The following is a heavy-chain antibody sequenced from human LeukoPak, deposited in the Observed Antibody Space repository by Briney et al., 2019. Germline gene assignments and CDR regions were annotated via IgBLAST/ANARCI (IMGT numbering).Heavy chain of an antibody. CDR2: ISAYNGNT. V-gene: IGHV1-18*04. D-gene: IGHD6-13*01. Sequence: ASVKVSCKASGYTFTSYYMHWVRQAPGQGLEWMGWISAYNGNTNYAQKLQGRVTMTTDTSTSTAYMELRSLRSDDTAVYYCARGGIAAAGLKYNWFDPWGQGTLVTVSS. J-gene: IGHJ5*02. CDR1: GYTFTSYY. CDR3: ARGGIAAAGLKYNWFDP.